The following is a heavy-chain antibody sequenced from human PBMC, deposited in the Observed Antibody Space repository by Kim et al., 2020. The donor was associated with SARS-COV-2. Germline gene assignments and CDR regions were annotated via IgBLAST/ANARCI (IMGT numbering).Heavy chain of an antibody. CDR3: AKELLRRRGFCSTTTCLNWFDC. J-gene: IGHJ5*01. D-gene: IGHD2-2*03. Sequence: GGSLRLSCVASGFNFSSYGMHWVRQAPGKGLEWLAVISFDGRSTFHSDSVKGRFTISRDNSRDTLYLQMTSLRPEDTSVYFCAKELLRRRGFCSTTTCLNWFDCWGLGSRVTVSS. CDR1: GFNFSSYG. V-gene: IGHV3-30*18. CDR2: ISFDGRST.